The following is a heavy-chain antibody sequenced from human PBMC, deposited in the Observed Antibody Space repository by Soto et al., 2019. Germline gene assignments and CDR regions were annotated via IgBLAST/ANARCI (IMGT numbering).Heavy chain of an antibody. CDR2: ISGYNGDT. CDR3: AKHGQPPYYSYGLDV. J-gene: IGHJ6*02. Sequence: QGQLVQSGAEVKKPGASVKVSCKASGYTFTRYGISWVRQAPGQGLEWMGWISGYNGDTKYAQKFQGRVTMTIDTSTTTAFMELRSLTSDDTAVYYCAKHGQPPYYSYGLDVWGQGTTVTVSS. CDR1: GYTFTRYG. V-gene: IGHV1-18*01.